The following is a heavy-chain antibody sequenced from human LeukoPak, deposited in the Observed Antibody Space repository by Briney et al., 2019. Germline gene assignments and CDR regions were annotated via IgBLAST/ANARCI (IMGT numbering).Heavy chain of an antibody. D-gene: IGHD3-16*01. CDR1: GFTFSDHA. Sequence: GGSLRLSCAASGFTFSDHAMSWVRQAPAKGLEWVSSINGNGGGSYYIDSVKGRFTISRDNSKNTLYLQMNSLRAEDTAIYYCAKVTGGDMITYGGLDYWGQGTLVTVSS. J-gene: IGHJ4*02. CDR2: INGNGGGS. CDR3: AKVTGGDMITYGGLDY. V-gene: IGHV3-23*01.